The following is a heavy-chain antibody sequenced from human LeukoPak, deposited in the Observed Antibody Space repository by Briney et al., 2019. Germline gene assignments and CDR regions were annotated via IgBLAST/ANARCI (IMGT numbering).Heavy chain of an antibody. CDR2: ISAYNGNT. D-gene: IGHD1-1*01. CDR3: ARESREPSERGYYYYYYMDV. Sequence: ASVKVSCKASGYTFTSYGISRVRQAPGQGLEWMGWISAYNGNTNYAQKLQGRVTMTTDTSTSTAYMELRSLRSDDTAVYYCARESREPSERGYYYYYYMDVWGKGTTVTVSS. V-gene: IGHV1-18*01. J-gene: IGHJ6*03. CDR1: GYTFTSYG.